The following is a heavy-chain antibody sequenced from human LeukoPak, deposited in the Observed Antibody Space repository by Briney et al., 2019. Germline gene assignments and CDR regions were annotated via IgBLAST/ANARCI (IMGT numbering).Heavy chain of an antibody. CDR3: ARATRYYYDSSGYYYIGY. Sequence: ASVKVSCKASGYTFTGYYMHWVRQAPGQGLEWMGWINPNSGGTNYAQKFQGRVTMTRDTSISTAYMELSRLRSDDTAVYDCARATRYYYDSSGYYYIGYWGQGTLVPVSS. CDR1: GYTFTGYY. D-gene: IGHD3-22*01. J-gene: IGHJ4*02. CDR2: INPNSGGT. V-gene: IGHV1-2*02.